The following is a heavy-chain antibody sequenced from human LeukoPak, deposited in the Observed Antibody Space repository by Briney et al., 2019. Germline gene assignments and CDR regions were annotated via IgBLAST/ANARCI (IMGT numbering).Heavy chain of an antibody. CDR3: AKESYSSSWDY. V-gene: IGHV3-23*01. J-gene: IGHJ4*02. CDR1: GFTFSTYT. CDR2: IGNNGGGI. Sequence: GGSLRLSCAASGFTFSTYTMYWVRHPPGKRLEWVSIIGNNGGGIHYADSVRGRFTISRDNSKNALYLQMNSLRVEDTAVYYCAKESYSSSWDYWGQEALVTVSS. D-gene: IGHD6-13*01.